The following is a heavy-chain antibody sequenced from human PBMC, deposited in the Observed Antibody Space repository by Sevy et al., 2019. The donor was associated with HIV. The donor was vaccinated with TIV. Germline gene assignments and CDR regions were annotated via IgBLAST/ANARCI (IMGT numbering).Heavy chain of an antibody. D-gene: IGHD2-8*01. CDR1: GFTFSKYS. Sequence: GGSLRLSCAASGFTFSKYSMSWVRQPPGKGLEWVSTLSFGCGEINYEDSVKGRFAISRDNSKSSVYLQMNNLRPEDTAVYYCAREGCTKPHDYWGQGTVVTVSS. CDR2: LSFGCGEI. V-gene: IGHV3-23*01. J-gene: IGHJ4*02. CDR3: AREGCTKPHDY.